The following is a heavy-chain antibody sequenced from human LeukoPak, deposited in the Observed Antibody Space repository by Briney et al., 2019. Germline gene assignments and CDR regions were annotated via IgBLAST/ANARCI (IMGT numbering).Heavy chain of an antibody. CDR2: IWYDGSHK. CDR3: AKDAGDGHKWDDY. D-gene: IGHD5-24*01. Sequence: PGGSLRLSCAASGFTFRSYGMHWVRQAPGKGLEWVAVIWYDGSHKYYADSVKGRFIISRDNSKNTLYMQMNSLRAEDTAVYYCAKDAGDGHKWDDYWGQGTLVTVSS. CDR1: GFTFRSYG. V-gene: IGHV3-33*06. J-gene: IGHJ4*02.